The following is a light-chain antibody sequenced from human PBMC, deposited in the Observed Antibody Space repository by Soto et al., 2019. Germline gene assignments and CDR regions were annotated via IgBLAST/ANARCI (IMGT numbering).Light chain of an antibody. CDR2: GAS. Sequence: EIVMTQSPATLSVSPGERATLSCRASQSVSSNLAWYQQKPGQAPRLLIYGASTRATGIPASFSGSGSVTEFTITISSLQSEHFEVYYRQQYNNWPPWTFGQATKVEIK. J-gene: IGKJ1*01. CDR3: QQYNNWPPWT. CDR1: QSVSSN. V-gene: IGKV3-15*01.